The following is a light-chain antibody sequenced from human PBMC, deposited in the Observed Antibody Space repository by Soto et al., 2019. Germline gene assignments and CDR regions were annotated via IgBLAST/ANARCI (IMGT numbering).Light chain of an antibody. V-gene: IGKV1-8*01. CDR1: QGISSY. CDR2: AAS. J-gene: IGKJ1*01. CDR3: QQYYSYPPGT. Sequence: AIRMTQSPSSLSASTGDRVTITCRASQGISSYLAWYQQKPGKAPKLLIYAASTLQSGVPSRFIGSGSVTYFTLIISCLQSEDFATYYCQQYYSYPPGTFGQGTKVEIK.